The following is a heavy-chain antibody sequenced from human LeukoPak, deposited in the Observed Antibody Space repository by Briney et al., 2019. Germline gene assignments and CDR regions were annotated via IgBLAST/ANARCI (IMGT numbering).Heavy chain of an antibody. CDR1: GFTFSSYS. CDR3: SRDRGGGDIYFDY. J-gene: IGHJ4*02. D-gene: IGHD2-21*02. CDR2: ISSSSSYI. V-gene: IGHV3-21*01. Sequence: GGSLRLSCAASGFTFSSYSMNWVRQAPGKGLEWVSSISSSSSYIYYADSVKGRFTISRDNAKNSLYLQMSSLGAEDTAIYYCSRDRGGGDIYFDYWGQGTLVTVSS.